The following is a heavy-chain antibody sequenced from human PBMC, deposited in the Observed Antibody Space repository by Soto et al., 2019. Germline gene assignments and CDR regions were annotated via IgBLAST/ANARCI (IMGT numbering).Heavy chain of an antibody. D-gene: IGHD4-17*01. CDR2: IYYSGST. CDR1: GGSITSGVHY. Sequence: EQLKESRPGLVKPSQTLSLTCTVSGGSITSGVHYWSWIRQHPEKGLEWIGYIYYSGSTYYNPSLKSRITISVDTSKSQFSLNLSSVTAADTAVYYCARNIYLRTVHAFDVWGQGTMVTVSS. CDR3: ARNIYLRTVHAFDV. V-gene: IGHV4-31*03. J-gene: IGHJ3*01.